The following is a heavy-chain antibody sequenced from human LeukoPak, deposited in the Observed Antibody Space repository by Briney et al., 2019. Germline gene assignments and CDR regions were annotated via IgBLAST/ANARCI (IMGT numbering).Heavy chain of an antibody. Sequence: SETLSLTCAVSGDSISNNHWWSWVRQSPEKGLEWIGEIHHSGSTTYNPSLKSRVTISVDKSKNQISLKLRSVTAADTAVYYCATPTYSDILSGGWGQGTLVTVSS. CDR3: ATPTYSDILSGG. CDR2: IHHSGST. V-gene: IGHV4-4*02. D-gene: IGHD3-9*01. J-gene: IGHJ4*02. CDR1: GDSISNNHW.